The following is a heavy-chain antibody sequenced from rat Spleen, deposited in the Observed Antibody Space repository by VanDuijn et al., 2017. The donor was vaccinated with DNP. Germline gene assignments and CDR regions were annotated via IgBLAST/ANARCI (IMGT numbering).Heavy chain of an antibody. J-gene: IGHJ2*01. CDR2: ISYDGSST. Sequence: EVQLVESGGGLVQPGRSMKLSCAASGFTFSNYDMAWVRQAPKTGLEWVATISYDGSSTYYRDSVKGRFTVSRDNAKSTLYLQMDSLRSEDTATYYCARQKGYFDYWGQGVMVTVSS. CDR1: GFTFSNYD. CDR3: ARQKGYFDY. V-gene: IGHV5-7*01.